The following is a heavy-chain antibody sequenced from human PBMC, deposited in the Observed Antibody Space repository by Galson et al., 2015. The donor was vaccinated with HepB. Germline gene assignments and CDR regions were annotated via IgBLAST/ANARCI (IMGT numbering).Heavy chain of an antibody. CDR3: ARGPMLFYHFYYYLDV. Sequence: SLRLSCAASGFSLSRHCMHWVRQAPGKGLVWVSRISSNGSSTDYADSVKGRFTISRDNAKNTLYLQMNSLRAEDTALYYCARGPMLFYHFYYYLDVWAKGPRSPSP. CDR2: ISSNGSST. J-gene: IGHJ6*03. D-gene: IGHD2-2*01. V-gene: IGHV3-74*01. CDR1: GFSLSRHC.